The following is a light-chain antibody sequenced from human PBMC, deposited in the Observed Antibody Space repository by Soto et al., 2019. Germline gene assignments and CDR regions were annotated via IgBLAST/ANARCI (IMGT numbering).Light chain of an antibody. V-gene: IGKV3-20*01. Sequence: EIVLTQSPGTLSLSPGERATLSCRASQTVISNHLAWYQQKLGQSPRLLISGASTRATGIPDRFSASGSRSDFTLTISGLEPEDFAVYYCQQYGVSVTFGGGTKVEIK. CDR1: QTVISNH. J-gene: IGKJ4*01. CDR3: QQYGVSVT. CDR2: GAS.